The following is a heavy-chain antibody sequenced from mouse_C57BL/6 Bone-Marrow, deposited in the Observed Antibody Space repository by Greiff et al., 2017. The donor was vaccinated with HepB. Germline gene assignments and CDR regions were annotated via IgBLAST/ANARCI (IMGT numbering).Heavy chain of an antibody. Sequence: EVMLVESGGDLVKPGGSLKLSCAASGFTFSSYGMSWVRQTPDKRLEWVATISSGGSYTYYPDSVKGRFTIYRDNAKNTLYLQMSSLKSEDTAMYYCARHKENYYGSSYAMDYWGQGTSVTVSS. CDR3: ARHKENYYGSSYAMDY. CDR1: GFTFSSYG. J-gene: IGHJ4*01. V-gene: IGHV5-6*02. D-gene: IGHD1-1*01. CDR2: ISSGGSYT.